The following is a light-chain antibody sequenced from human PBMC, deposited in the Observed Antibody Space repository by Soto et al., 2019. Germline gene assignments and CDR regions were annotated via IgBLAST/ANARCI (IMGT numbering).Light chain of an antibody. CDR1: QGISSY. CDR2: GAS. V-gene: IGKV1-9*01. J-gene: IGKJ1*01. Sequence: DIQLTQSPSFLSASVGDRVTITCRASQGISSYLAWYQQRPGKAPKLLMYGASTLQSGVPSRFSGSASWTTFTLTINTLQPEDFATYYCQQLNNFPRTFGQGTKVE. CDR3: QQLNNFPRT.